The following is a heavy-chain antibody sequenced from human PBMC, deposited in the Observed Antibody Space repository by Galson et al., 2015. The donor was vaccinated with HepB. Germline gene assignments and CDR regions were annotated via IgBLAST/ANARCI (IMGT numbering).Heavy chain of an antibody. Sequence: CAISGDSVSSNSAAWNWIRQSPSRGLEWLGRTYCRSKWYNDYAVSVKSRITINPDTSKNQFSLQLNSVTPEDTAVYYCARELGYCSSTSCYRDYWGQGTLVTVSS. D-gene: IGHD2-2*02. CDR2: TYCRSKWYN. CDR3: ARELGYCSSTSCYRDY. V-gene: IGHV6-1*01. J-gene: IGHJ4*02. CDR1: GDSVSSNSAA.